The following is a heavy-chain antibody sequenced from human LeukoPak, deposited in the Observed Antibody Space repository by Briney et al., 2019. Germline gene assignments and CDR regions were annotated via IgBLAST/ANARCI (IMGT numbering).Heavy chain of an antibody. CDR2: IGIAGDI. J-gene: IGHJ2*01. Sequence: GGSLRLSCAASGFTFSSYAMNWVRRAPGKGLEWLSGIGIAGDIYYPGSVKGRFTISRENAKNSLYLQVNSLRAGDTAVYYCARAGYSSTWYSRYFDLWGRGTLVTVSS. D-gene: IGHD6-13*01. CDR3: ARAGYSSTWYSRYFDL. CDR1: GFTFSSYA. V-gene: IGHV3-13*01.